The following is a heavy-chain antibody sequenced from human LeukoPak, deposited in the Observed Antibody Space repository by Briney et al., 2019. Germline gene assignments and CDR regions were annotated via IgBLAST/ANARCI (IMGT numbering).Heavy chain of an antibody. Sequence: GASVKVSCKASGFTFTGYYLHWVRQAPGQGLEWMGRINPNSGDTYYTQDFQGRITMTGDTSLSTAYLELSTLRSNDTAVYYCARLSTSPHHFPWGQGTLVTVSS. V-gene: IGHV1-2*06. D-gene: IGHD5/OR15-5a*01. CDR1: GFTFTGYY. J-gene: IGHJ5*02. CDR3: ARLSTSPHHFP. CDR2: INPNSGDT.